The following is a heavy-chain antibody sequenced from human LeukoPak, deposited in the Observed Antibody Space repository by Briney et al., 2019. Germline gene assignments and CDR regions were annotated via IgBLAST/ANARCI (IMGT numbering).Heavy chain of an antibody. CDR2: IKQDGSEK. D-gene: IGHD6-13*01. Sequence: RGSLRLSCAASGFTFSSYWMSGVRQAPGKGLEWVAIIKQDGSEKYYVDSVKGRFTISRDNAKNSLYLQMNSLRAEDTAVYYCARVEASPAAGGRSRFDPWGQGTLVTVSS. CDR3: ARVEASPAAGGRSRFDP. J-gene: IGHJ5*02. CDR1: GFTFSSYW. V-gene: IGHV3-7*01.